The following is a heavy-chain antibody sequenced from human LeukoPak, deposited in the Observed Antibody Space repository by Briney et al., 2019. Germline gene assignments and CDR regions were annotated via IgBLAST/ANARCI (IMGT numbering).Heavy chain of an antibody. CDR3: TRDDPKVGSTETD. D-gene: IGHD1-26*01. V-gene: IGHV3-7*01. CDR2: IKEDGTEK. CDR1: GFTFNSHW. Sequence: GGSLRLSCAASGFTFNSHWMSWVRQAPGKGLEWVANIKEDGTEKFYVDSVKGRFTVSRDNARASVFLQMNSLRAEDTAVYYCTRDDPKVGSTETDWGQGTLVTVSS. J-gene: IGHJ4*02.